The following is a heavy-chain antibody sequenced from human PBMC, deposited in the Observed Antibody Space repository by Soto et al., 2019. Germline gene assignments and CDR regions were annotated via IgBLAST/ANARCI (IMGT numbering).Heavy chain of an antibody. J-gene: IGHJ4*02. CDR2: MNPTNGNT. D-gene: IGHD7-27*01. CDR3: AKGPRNWGVDY. Sequence: LQATGQGLEWMGWMNPTNGNTGSAQNFQGRVTMTRSTSITTAYMELSSLRSEDTAVYYCAKGPRNWGVDYWGQGTLVTVSS. V-gene: IGHV1-8*01.